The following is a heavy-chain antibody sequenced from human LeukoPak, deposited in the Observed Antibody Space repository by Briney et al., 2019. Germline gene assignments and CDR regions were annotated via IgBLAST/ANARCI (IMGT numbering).Heavy chain of an antibody. CDR1: GGSSSSYY. J-gene: IGHJ4*02. V-gene: IGHV4-59*01. CDR2: IYYSGTT. Sequence: SETLSLTCTVTGGSSSSYYWSWIRQPPGKGLEWIGYIYYSGTTNYNPSLKSRVTISVDTSKNQFSLKLSSVTAADTAVYYCASGRPLGFDYWGQGTLVTVSS. CDR3: ASGRPLGFDY. D-gene: IGHD1-26*01.